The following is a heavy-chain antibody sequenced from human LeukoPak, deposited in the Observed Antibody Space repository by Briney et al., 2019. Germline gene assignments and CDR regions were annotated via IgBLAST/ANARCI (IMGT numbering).Heavy chain of an antibody. CDR2: ISSSSSYI. J-gene: IGHJ5*02. Sequence: GGSLTLSCAASGFTISSNYMNWVRQAPGKGLEWVSSISSSSSYIYYADSVKGRFTISRDNAKNSLYLQMNSLRAEDTAVYYCAKDLLVRGVISWFDPWGQGTLVTVSS. D-gene: IGHD3-10*01. V-gene: IGHV3-21*01. CDR3: AKDLLVRGVISWFDP. CDR1: GFTISSNY.